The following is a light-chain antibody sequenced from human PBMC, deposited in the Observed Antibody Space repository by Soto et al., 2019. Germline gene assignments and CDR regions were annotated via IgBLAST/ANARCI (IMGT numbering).Light chain of an antibody. V-gene: IGKV1-12*01. J-gene: IGKJ5*01. CDR1: QDISSW. CDR3: KQANSFPIT. Sequence: DIQMTQSPSSVSASVGDRVTITCRASQDISSWLAWYQQKPGKAPKLLIYATSSLQSGVQSRFSGSGSGTDFTLTIRSLQPEDFATYYCKQANSFPITFGQGTRLEI. CDR2: ATS.